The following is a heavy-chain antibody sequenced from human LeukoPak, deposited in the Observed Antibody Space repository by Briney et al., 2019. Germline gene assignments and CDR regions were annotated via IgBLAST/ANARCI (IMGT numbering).Heavy chain of an antibody. D-gene: IGHD2-8*02. CDR2: ISYEGSNE. CDR3: AKEYCTGGSCSLDY. Sequence: SGGSLRLSCAASGFTLSSYAMSWVRQGPGKGLEWVAVISYEGSNEYYAGSVRGRFTISRDNSKNTVYLQMNSLRAEDTALYYCAKEYCTGGSCSLDYWGQGTLVTVSS. J-gene: IGHJ4*02. CDR1: GFTLSSYA. V-gene: IGHV3-30*18.